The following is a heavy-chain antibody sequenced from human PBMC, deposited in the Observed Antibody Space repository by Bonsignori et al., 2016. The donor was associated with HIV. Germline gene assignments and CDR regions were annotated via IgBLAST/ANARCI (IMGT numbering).Heavy chain of an antibody. V-gene: IGHV1-18*01. CDR2: ISAYNGNT. D-gene: IGHD7-27*01. CDR3: ARAPWGSWFDP. Sequence: WVRQAPGQGLEWMGWISAYNGNTNYAQKLQGRVTMTTDTSTSTAYMELRSLRSDDTAVYYCARAPWGSWFDPWGQGTLVTVSS. J-gene: IGHJ5*02.